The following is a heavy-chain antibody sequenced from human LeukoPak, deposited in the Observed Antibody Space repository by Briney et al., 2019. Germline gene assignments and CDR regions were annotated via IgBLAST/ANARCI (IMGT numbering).Heavy chain of an antibody. V-gene: IGHV4-34*01. D-gene: IGHD2-15*01. CDR1: GGSFSGYY. Sequence: PSETLSLTCAVYGGSFSGYYWSWIRQPPGKGLEWIGEINHSGSTNYNPSLKSRVTISVDTSKNQFSLKLSSVTAADTAVYYCAGDRVTGYCSGGSCYRFDPWGQGTLVTVSS. CDR2: INHSGST. CDR3: AGDRVTGYCSGGSCYRFDP. J-gene: IGHJ5*02.